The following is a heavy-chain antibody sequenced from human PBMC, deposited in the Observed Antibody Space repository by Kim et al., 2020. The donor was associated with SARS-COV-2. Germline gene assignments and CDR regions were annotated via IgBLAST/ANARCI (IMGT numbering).Heavy chain of an antibody. J-gene: IGHJ6*02. V-gene: IGHV3-30*02. CDR3: AKDRARIQLWLRYYYGMDV. D-gene: IGHD5-18*01. Sequence: GRFTISRDNSKNTLYLQMNSLRAEDAAVYYCAKDRARIQLWLRYYYGMDVWGQGTTVTVSS.